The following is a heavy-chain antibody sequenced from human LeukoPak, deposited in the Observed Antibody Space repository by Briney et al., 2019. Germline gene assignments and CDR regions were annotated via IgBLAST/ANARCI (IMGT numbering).Heavy chain of an antibody. CDR2: ISGSGGST. J-gene: IGHJ4*02. V-gene: IGHV3-23*01. D-gene: IGHD4-17*01. CDR1: EFTFSSYA. CDR3: AKAPVFYGDYEGYFDY. Sequence: GGSLRLSCVVSEFTFSSYAMSWVRQAPGKGLEWVSAISGSGGSTYYADSVKGRFTISRDNSKNTLYLQMNSLRAEDTAVYYCAKAPVFYGDYEGYFDYWGRGTLVTVSS.